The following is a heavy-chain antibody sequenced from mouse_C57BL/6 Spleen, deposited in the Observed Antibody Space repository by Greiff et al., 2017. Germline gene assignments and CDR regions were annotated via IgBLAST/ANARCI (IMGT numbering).Heavy chain of an antibody. J-gene: IGHJ2*01. V-gene: IGHV1-82*01. D-gene: IGHD2-4*01. CDR1: GYAFSSSW. CDR3: ARRELRGPYCFDY. Sequence: VQLQESGPELVKPGASVKISCKASGYAFSSSWMNWVKQRPGKGLEWIGRIYPGDGDTNYNGKFKGKATLTADKSSSTAYMQLSSLTSEDSAVYFCARRELRGPYCFDYWGQGTTLTVSS. CDR2: IYPGDGDT.